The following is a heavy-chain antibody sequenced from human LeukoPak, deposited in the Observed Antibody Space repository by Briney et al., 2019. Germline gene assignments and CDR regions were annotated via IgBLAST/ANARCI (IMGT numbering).Heavy chain of an antibody. CDR3: ARDGRVTVGATRYGY. V-gene: IGHV3-21*01. J-gene: IGHJ4*02. Sequence: GRTLRLSCAASGFSFSSYSMNWVRQAPAKGLEWLSWISSSSSYIYYAGSVKGRFTISRDNAKNSLSLQMNSLRAEDTAVYYCARDGRVTVGATRYGYWGQGTLVTVSS. CDR2: ISSSSSYI. CDR1: GFSFSSYS. D-gene: IGHD1-26*01.